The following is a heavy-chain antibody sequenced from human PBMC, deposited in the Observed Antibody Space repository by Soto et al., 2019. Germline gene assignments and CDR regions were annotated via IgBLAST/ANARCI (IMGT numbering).Heavy chain of an antibody. CDR2: INEDGSEK. V-gene: IGHV3-7*03. J-gene: IGHJ4*01. CDR1: VFTFRGYW. CDR3: ARGPLDY. Sequence: GGSLRLSCAASVFTFRGYWMNWVRQAPGRGLEWVANINEDGSEKTYVESVKGRFTVSRDNAKNSLDLQMNSLRAGDTAVYYCARGPLDYWGRGSLVTVSS.